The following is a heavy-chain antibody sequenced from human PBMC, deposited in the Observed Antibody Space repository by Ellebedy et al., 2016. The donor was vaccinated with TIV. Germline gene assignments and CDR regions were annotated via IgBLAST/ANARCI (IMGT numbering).Heavy chain of an antibody. CDR1: GYSFTHYY. D-gene: IGHD3-10*01. V-gene: IGHV1-69*13. CDR3: ARVRWATVARGVPFHYGMDV. J-gene: IGHJ6*02. CDR2: IIPIFGTA. Sequence: ASVKVSCKTSGYSFTHYYLHWVRQAPGQGLEWLGGIIPIFGTANYEQTFQGRVTITADESTSTAYMELSSLRSEDTAVYYCARVRWATVARGVPFHYGMDVWGQGTTVTVTS.